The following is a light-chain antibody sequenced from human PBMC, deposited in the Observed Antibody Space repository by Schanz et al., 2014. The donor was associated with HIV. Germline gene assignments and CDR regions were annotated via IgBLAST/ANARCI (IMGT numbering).Light chain of an antibody. V-gene: IGLV2-14*02. J-gene: IGLJ1*01. CDR2: DVS. CDR3: SSYTSSSTQV. Sequence: QSALTQPASVSGSPGQSITISCTGTSSDAGRYNLVSWNQQHPGKAPKLMIYDVSNRPSGISSRFSGSKSGNTASLTISGLRAEDESDYYCSSYTSSSTQVFGTGTKVTVL. CDR1: SSDAGRYNL.